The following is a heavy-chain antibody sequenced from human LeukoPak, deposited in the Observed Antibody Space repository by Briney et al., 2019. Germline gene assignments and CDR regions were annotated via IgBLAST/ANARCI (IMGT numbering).Heavy chain of an antibody. D-gene: IGHD2-2*01. J-gene: IGHJ4*02. Sequence: GRSLRLSCAASGFTFSSYSMNWVRQAPGKGLEWVSYISSSSSTIYYADSVKGRFTISRDNAKNSLYLQMNSLRAEDTAVYYCARDPPLNPIPAASGYWGQGTLVTVSS. CDR1: GFTFSSYS. CDR3: ARDPPLNPIPAASGY. V-gene: IGHV3-48*01. CDR2: ISSSSSTI.